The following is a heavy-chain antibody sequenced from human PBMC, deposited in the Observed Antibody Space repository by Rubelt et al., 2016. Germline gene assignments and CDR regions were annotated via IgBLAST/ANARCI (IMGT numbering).Heavy chain of an antibody. CDR2: VYDSGSA. V-gene: IGHV4-39*07. Sequence: QLQLQESGPGLVRPSETLSLTCTVSGGSIESTAYSWGWIRQPPGKGLEWIGGVYDSGSAYYNPSLKSRVTISRDTSKNQFSLNLRSGTGTETAGYYCASRQVGGDAFDIWGQGTMVTVSS. CDR3: ASRQVGGDAFDI. D-gene: IGHD1-26*01. J-gene: IGHJ3*02. CDR1: GGSIESTAYS.